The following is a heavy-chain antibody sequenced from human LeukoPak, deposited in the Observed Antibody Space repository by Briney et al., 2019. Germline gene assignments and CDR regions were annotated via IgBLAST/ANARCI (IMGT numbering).Heavy chain of an antibody. CDR1: GGSIRSSDYY. CDR2: INYSASA. D-gene: IGHD3-9*01. Sequence: PSETLSLTCTVSGGSIRSSDYYWGWIRQPPGKGLEWIGSINYSASAYYNPSLKSRVTIFVDTSNNQFSLRLTSVTAADTAVYYCAARSRTYYDILTGFHPGYFQHWGQGTLVTVSS. J-gene: IGHJ1*01. V-gene: IGHV4-39*01. CDR3: AARSRTYYDILTGFHPGYFQH.